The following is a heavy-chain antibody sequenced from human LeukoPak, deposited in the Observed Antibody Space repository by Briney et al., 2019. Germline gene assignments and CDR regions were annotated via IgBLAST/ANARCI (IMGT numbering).Heavy chain of an antibody. CDR2: IIPIFGTA. V-gene: IGHV1-69*06. CDR3: ARDFASVDTAMVTENNYYYYMDV. D-gene: IGHD5-18*01. CDR1: GGTFSSYA. Sequence: GASVKVSCKASGGTFSSYAISWVRQAPGQGLEWMGGIIPIFGTANYAQKFQGRVTITVDKSTSTAYMELSSLRSEDTAVYYCARDFASVDTAMVTENNYYYYMDVWGKGTTVTVSS. J-gene: IGHJ6*03.